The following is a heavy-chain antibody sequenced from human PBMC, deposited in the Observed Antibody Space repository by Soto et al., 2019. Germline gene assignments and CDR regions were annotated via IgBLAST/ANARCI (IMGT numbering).Heavy chain of an antibody. Sequence: QVQLQESGPGLVKPSQTLSLTCTVSGGSISSGGYYWSWIRQHPGKGLEWIGYIYYRGSTYYNPSLKSRVTISVDTSKNQFSLKLSSVTAADTAVYYCARGGVRLWVPFDYWGQGTLVTVSS. CDR2: IYYRGST. J-gene: IGHJ4*02. CDR3: ARGGVRLWVPFDY. V-gene: IGHV4-31*03. D-gene: IGHD3-16*01. CDR1: GGSISSGGYY.